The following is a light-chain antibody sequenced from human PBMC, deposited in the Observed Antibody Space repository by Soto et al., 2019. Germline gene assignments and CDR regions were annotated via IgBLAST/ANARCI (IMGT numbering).Light chain of an antibody. CDR1: QGFSSY. J-gene: IGKJ4*01. Sequence: DIQLTQSPSFLSESVGDRVTITCRASQGFSSYLGWYQQKPGKAPKLLISAASTLESGVPSRFSGSGSGTDFTLTISSLQPEDFATYYCQQLNSYPLTFGGGTKVEIK. CDR2: AAS. CDR3: QQLNSYPLT. V-gene: IGKV1-9*01.